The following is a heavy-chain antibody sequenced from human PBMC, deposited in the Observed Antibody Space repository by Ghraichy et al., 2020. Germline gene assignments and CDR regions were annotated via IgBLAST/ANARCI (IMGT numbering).Heavy chain of an antibody. V-gene: IGHV4-59*01. CDR2: IDFSGGS. J-gene: IGHJ2*01. Sequence: SETLSLTCTVSGGSISSYYWSWLRQPPGKGLEWIGNIDFSGGSKYSPSLTSRVTISVDTSKNQFSLKLDSGTAADTAVYYCARAMRFHWYFDLWGRGSLVTVSS. CDR1: GGSISSYY. CDR3: ARAMRFHWYFDL.